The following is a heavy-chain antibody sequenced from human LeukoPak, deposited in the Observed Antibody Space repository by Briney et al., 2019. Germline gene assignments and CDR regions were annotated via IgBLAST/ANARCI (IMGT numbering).Heavy chain of an antibody. J-gene: IGHJ4*02. V-gene: IGHV3-66*01. CDR1: GFTVSSYY. CDR3: AREAVAGGYFDY. D-gene: IGHD6-19*01. CDR2: IYSGGST. Sequence: GGSLRLSCAASGFTVSSYYMSWVRQAPGKGLEWVSVIYSGGSTNYPDSVKGRFTISRDNSKNTLYLQMNSLRAEDTAVYYCAREAVAGGYFDYWGQGTLVTVSS.